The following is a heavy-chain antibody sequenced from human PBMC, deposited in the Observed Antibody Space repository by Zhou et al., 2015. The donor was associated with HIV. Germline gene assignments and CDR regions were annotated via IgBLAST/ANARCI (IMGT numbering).Heavy chain of an antibody. J-gene: IGHJ3*02. Sequence: QVQLVQSGAEEKKPGASVNVSCKASGYTFTTYAMHWVRQAPGQGLEWMGWINAGSGDTEYSQKFQGRVTIIRDTSASTAYMELSSLRSEDTAVYYCARRLPQSHDAFDIWGQGTMVTVSS. D-gene: IGHD6-25*01. CDR1: GYTFTTYA. CDR3: ARRLPQSHDAFDI. CDR2: INAGSGDT. V-gene: IGHV1-3*05.